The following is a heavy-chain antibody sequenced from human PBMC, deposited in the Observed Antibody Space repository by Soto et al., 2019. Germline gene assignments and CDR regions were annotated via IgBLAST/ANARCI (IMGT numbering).Heavy chain of an antibody. J-gene: IGHJ4*02. CDR2: ISYDGTKT. D-gene: IGHD6-19*01. CDR1: GFTFSIYA. V-gene: IGHV3-30*18. CDR3: AKDRGPRRQWLIYPCEY. Sequence: QVQLVESGGGVVQPGRSLRVSCAASGFTFSIYAMHWVRQAPGTGREWVAVISYDGTKTYYADSVKGRFTISRDNSKNTVYLQMNSLRDDDTAVYYCAKDRGPRRQWLIYPCEYWGQGTLVTVSP.